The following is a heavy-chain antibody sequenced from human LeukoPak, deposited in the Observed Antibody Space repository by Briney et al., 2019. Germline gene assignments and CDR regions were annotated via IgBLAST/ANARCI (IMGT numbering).Heavy chain of an antibody. V-gene: IGHV1-18*01. D-gene: IGHD3-3*01. CDR2: ISAYNGNT. J-gene: IGHJ4*02. Sequence: GASVKVSCKASGYTFTSYGISWVRQAPGQGLEWMGWISAYNGNTNYAQKLQGRVTMTTDTSTSTAYMELRSLRSDDTAVYYCARVASAWRFLEWLHEAYYFDYWGQGTLVTVSS. CDR1: GYTFTSYG. CDR3: ARVASAWRFLEWLHEAYYFDY.